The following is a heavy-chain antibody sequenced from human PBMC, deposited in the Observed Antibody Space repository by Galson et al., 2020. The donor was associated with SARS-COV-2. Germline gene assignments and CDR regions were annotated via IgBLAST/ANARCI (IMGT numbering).Heavy chain of an antibody. CDR1: GVSVTSNSAA. CDR2: TYYRSNWYN. V-gene: IGHV6-1*01. D-gene: IGHD5-12*01. J-gene: IGHJ4*02. Sequence: SQTLSLTCAISGVSVTSNSAAWNWHRQSPSRGLEWLGSTYYRSNWYNDYAVSVKSRITINPDTSKNQFYLQLNSVTPEDTAVYYCAREPGEMATIYLDYWGQGTLVTVSS. CDR3: AREPGEMATIYLDY.